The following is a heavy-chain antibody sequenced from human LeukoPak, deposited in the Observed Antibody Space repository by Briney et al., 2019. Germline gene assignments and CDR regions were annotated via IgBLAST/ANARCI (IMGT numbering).Heavy chain of an antibody. Sequence: GGSLRLSCAASGFTVSSNYMSWVRQAPGKGLEWVSVIYSGGSTYYADSVKGRFTISRDNSKNTLYLQMNSLRAEDTAVYYCHSPGSGGIAAAGTFSPVDYWGQGTLVTVSS. V-gene: IGHV3-66*01. CDR2: IYSGGST. CDR3: HSPGSGGIAAAGTFSPVDY. CDR1: GFTVSSNY. J-gene: IGHJ4*02. D-gene: IGHD6-13*01.